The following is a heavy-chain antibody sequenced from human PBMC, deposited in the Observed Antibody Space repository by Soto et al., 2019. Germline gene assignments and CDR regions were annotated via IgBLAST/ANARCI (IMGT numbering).Heavy chain of an antibody. CDR3: ARGSTLLGFEY. Sequence: QVQLQESGPGLVKPSQTLSLTCTVSGGSISSGGYYWSWIRQHPGKGLEWIGYIYYSGSTYYNPSLKRRVTISVDTSKHQFSLKLSSVTAADTAVYYCARGSTLLGFEYWGQGTLVTVSS. CDR2: IYYSGST. CDR1: GGSISSGGYY. J-gene: IGHJ4*02. D-gene: IGHD2-2*01. V-gene: IGHV4-31*03.